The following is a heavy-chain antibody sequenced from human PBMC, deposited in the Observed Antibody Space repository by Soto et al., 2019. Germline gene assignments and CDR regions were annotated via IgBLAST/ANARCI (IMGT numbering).Heavy chain of an antibody. V-gene: IGHV4-59*08. CDR2: IYYSGST. J-gene: IGHJ3*01. CDR1: GGSISSYY. Sequence: SETLSLTCTVSGGSISSYYWSWIRQPPGKGLEWIGYIYYSGSTNYNPSLKSRVTISVDTSKNQFSLKLSSVTAADTAVFYCARTEAYKGALEFWGQGP. CDR3: ARTEAYKGALEF. D-gene: IGHD1-1*01.